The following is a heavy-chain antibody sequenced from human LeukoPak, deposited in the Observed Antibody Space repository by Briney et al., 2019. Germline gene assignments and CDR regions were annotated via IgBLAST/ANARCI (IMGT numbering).Heavy chain of an antibody. Sequence: GESLKISCKGSGYTFTTYCIAWVRQMPGTGLEWMGIIYPGDSDTRYSPSFQGQVTISADKSISTAYLQWSSLKASDTAMYYCARQSRGVVETFDIWGQGTMVTVSS. CDR1: GYTFTTYC. D-gene: IGHD3-10*01. CDR2: IYPGDSDT. V-gene: IGHV5-51*01. CDR3: ARQSRGVVETFDI. J-gene: IGHJ3*02.